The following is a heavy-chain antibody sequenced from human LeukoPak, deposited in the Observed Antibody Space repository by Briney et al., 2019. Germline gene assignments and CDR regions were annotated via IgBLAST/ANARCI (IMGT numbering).Heavy chain of an antibody. Sequence: PSETLSLTCTVSGGSISSYYWSWIRQPPGKGLEWIGYFYYSGSTNYNPSLKSRVTISVDTSKNQFSLKLNSVTAADTAVYYCARVLMGAAALDYWGQGTLVTVSS. CDR2: FYYSGST. CDR3: ARVLMGAAALDY. CDR1: GGSISSYY. D-gene: IGHD6-13*01. V-gene: IGHV4-59*01. J-gene: IGHJ4*02.